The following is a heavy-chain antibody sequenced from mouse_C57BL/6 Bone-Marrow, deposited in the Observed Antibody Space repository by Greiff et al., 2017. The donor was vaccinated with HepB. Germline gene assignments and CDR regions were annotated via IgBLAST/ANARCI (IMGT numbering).Heavy chain of an antibody. V-gene: IGHV1-64*01. D-gene: IGHD2-4*01. CDR3: ARGDHYDYDGSWFAY. CDR1: GYTFTSYW. J-gene: IGHJ3*01. CDR2: IHPNSGST. Sequence: QVQLKQPGAELVKPGASVKLSCKASGYTFTSYWMHWVKQRPGQGLEWIGMIHPNSGSTNYNEKFKSKATLTVDKSSSTAYMQLSSLTSEDSAVYYCARGDHYDYDGSWFAYWGQGTLVTVSA.